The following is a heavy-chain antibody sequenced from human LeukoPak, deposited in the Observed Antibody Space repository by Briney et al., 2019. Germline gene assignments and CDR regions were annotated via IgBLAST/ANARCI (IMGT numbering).Heavy chain of an antibody. V-gene: IGHV1-18*01. J-gene: IGHJ4*02. D-gene: IGHD6-19*01. CDR3: ARDIESTQWLVPAVDY. CDR1: GYTFTSYG. Sequence: GASVKVSCKASGYTFTSYGISWVRQAPGQGLEWMGWISAYNGNTNYAQKLQGRVTMTTDTSTSTAYMELRSLRADDTAVYYCARDIESTQWLVPAVDYWGQGTLVTVSS. CDR2: ISAYNGNT.